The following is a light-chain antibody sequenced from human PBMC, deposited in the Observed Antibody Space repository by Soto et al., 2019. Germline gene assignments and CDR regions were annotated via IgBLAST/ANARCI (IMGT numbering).Light chain of an antibody. J-gene: IGKJ5*01. CDR2: ATS. V-gene: IGKV1-39*01. Sequence: GDRLTLTCRASRNVSIYLNWYQHKPGKGPTLLIHATSNLQIGVPSRFSGSGSGTEFTLTISSLEPEDFGTYYCQQSYKMPSFGQGTRLEI. CDR3: QQSYKMPS. CDR1: RNVSIY.